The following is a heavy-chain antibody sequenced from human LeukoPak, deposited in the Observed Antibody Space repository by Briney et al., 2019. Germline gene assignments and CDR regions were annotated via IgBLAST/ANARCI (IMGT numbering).Heavy chain of an antibody. CDR3: ASLAVVGTLLAYYYYMDV. CDR1: GYTFTSYG. V-gene: IGHV1-18*01. CDR2: ISAYNGNT. J-gene: IGHJ6*03. Sequence: GASVKVSCKASGYTFTSYGISWVRQAPGQGLEWMGWISAYNGNTNYAQKLQGRVTMTTDTSTSTAYMELRSLRSDDTAVYYCASLAVVGTLLAYYYYMDVWGKGTTVTVSS. D-gene: IGHD6-19*01.